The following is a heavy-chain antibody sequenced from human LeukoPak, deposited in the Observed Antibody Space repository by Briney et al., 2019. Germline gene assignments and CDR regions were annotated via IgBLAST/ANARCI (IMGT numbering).Heavy chain of an antibody. CDR2: INHSGST. Sequence: PSETLSLTCAVYGGSFSGYYWSWIRQPPGKGLECIGEINHSGSTNYNPSLKSRVTISVDTSKNQFSLKLSSVTAADTAVYYCARGGVQYYDILTGYYTNYFDYWGQGTLVTVSS. J-gene: IGHJ4*02. CDR1: GGSFSGYY. V-gene: IGHV4-34*01. D-gene: IGHD3-9*01. CDR3: ARGGVQYYDILTGYYTNYFDY.